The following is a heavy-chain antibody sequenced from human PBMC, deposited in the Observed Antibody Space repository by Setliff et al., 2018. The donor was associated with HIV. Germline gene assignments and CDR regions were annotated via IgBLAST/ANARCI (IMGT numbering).Heavy chain of an antibody. D-gene: IGHD3-3*01. Sequence: QPPGKGLEWIGEINHSGSTNYNPSLKSRVTMSVDKSKNQFSLRLSSVTAADTAVYYCARHANYDFWSGYWGYYFDYWGQGTLVTVSS. J-gene: IGHJ4*02. CDR3: ARHANYDFWSGYWGYYFDY. CDR2: INHSGST. V-gene: IGHV4-34*01.